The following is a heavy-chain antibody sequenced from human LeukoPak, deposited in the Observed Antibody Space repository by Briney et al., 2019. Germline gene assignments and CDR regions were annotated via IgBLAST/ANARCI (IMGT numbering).Heavy chain of an antibody. CDR3: ARDAGILTGYWDY. D-gene: IGHD3-9*01. V-gene: IGHV1-46*01. CDR2: INPSGGST. CDR1: GYTFTSYY. J-gene: IGHJ4*02. Sequence: GASVKVSCKASGYTFTSYYMHWVRQAPGQGLEWMGIINPSGGSTSYAQKFQGRVTMTRDMSTSTVYMELSSLRSDDTAVYYCARDAGILTGYWDYWGQGTLVTVSS.